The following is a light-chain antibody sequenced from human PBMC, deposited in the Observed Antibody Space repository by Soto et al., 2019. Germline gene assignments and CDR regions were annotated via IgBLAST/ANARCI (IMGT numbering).Light chain of an antibody. CDR3: QQYYSYPYT. CDR1: QGISSY. V-gene: IGKV1-8*01. J-gene: IGKJ2*01. CDR2: AAS. Sequence: AIRMTQSPSSFSASTGDRVTITCRASQGISSYLAWYQQKPGNAPKLLIYAASTLQSGVPSRFSGSGSGTDFTLTIRCLQSEDFATYYCQQYYSYPYTFGQGTKREIK.